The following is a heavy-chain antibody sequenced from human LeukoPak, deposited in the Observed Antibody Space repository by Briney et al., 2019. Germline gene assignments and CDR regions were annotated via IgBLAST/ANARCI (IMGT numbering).Heavy chain of an antibody. CDR1: GGSISSYY. CDR2: IKQDGSEK. D-gene: IGHD6-13*01. CDR3: ASPTGIAAAEAY. V-gene: IGHV3-7*01. Sequence: ETLSLTCTVSGGSISSYYWSWIRQPPGKGLEWVANIKQDGSEKYYVDSVKGRFTISRDNAKNSLYLQMNSLRAEDTAVYYCASPTGIAAAEAYWGQGTLVTVSS. J-gene: IGHJ4*02.